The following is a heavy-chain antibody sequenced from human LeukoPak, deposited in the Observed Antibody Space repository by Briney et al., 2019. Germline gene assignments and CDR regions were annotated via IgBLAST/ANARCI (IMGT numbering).Heavy chain of an antibody. CDR2: ISAYTGNT. CDR1: GYTFTSYG. V-gene: IGHV1-18*01. D-gene: IGHD2-2*01. J-gene: IGHJ6*02. Sequence: ASVKVSCKASGYTFTSYGISWVRQAPGQGLEWMGWISAYTGNTNYAQKLQGRVTMTTDTSTSTAYMELRSLRSDDTAVYYCARDGVPAAMHYYYGMDVWGQRTTVTVSS. CDR3: ARDGVPAAMHYYYGMDV.